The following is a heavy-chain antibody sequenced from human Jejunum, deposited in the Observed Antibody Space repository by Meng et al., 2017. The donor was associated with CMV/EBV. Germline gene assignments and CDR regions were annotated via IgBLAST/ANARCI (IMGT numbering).Heavy chain of an antibody. J-gene: IGHJ6*02. CDR2: ISYSGNT. CDR1: SVITDYYD. Sequence: SVITDYYDWSWIRQPPGKGLEWVAYISYSGNTNANPSLKSRVSISADAAKNLFSLRLTSVTTADTAVYYCARGWADIRLSGVMDLWGQGTTVTVSS. D-gene: IGHD2-8*01. V-gene: IGHV4-61*01. CDR3: ARGWADIRLSGVMDL.